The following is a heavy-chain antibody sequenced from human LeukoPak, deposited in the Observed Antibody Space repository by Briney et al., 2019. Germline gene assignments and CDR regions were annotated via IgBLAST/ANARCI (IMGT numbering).Heavy chain of an antibody. Sequence: ASVRVSCKASGGTFSSYAISWVRQAPGQGLEWMGGIIPIFGTANYAQKFQGRVTITADESTSTAYMELSSLRSEDTAVYYCARSYYDFWSGYRGKNNWFDPWGQGTLVTVS. V-gene: IGHV1-69*13. J-gene: IGHJ5*02. CDR2: IIPIFGTA. D-gene: IGHD3-3*01. CDR3: ARSYYDFWSGYRGKNNWFDP. CDR1: GGTFSSYA.